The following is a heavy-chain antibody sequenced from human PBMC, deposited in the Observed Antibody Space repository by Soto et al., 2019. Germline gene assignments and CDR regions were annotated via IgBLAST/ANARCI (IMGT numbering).Heavy chain of an antibody. CDR1: GFTFSSYA. CDR2: ITGTGGTT. CDR3: TTDRSYDSSGWIDY. V-gene: IGHV3-15*01. J-gene: IGHJ4*02. D-gene: IGHD3-22*01. Sequence: GGSLRLSCAASGFTFSSYAMSWVRQAPGKGLEWVSTITGTGGTTDYAAPVKGRFTISRDDSKNTLYLQMNSLKTEDTAVYYCTTDRSYDSSGWIDYWGQGTLVTVSS.